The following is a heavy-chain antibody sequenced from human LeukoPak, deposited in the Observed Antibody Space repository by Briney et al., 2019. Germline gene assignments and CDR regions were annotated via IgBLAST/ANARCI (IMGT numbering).Heavy chain of an antibody. Sequence: ASVKVSCKASGYTFTSYDINWVRQATGQGLEWMGWMNPNSGGTNYAQKFQGRVTMTRDTSISTAYMELSRLRSDDTAVYYCARDTFEDGDQFFDYWGQGTLVTVSS. CDR2: MNPNSGGT. D-gene: IGHD4-17*01. V-gene: IGHV1-2*02. J-gene: IGHJ4*02. CDR1: GYTFTSYD. CDR3: ARDTFEDGDQFFDY.